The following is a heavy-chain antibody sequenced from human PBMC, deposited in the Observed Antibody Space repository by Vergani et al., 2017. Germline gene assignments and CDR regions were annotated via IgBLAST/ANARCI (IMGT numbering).Heavy chain of an antibody. CDR1: GFPFSSYA. D-gene: IGHD1-26*01. CDR2: ISGSGGST. Sequence: EVQLSESGGGLLQPGGSLRLSCAASGFPFSSYAMSWVRQAPGKGLEWVSGISGSGGSTYYPDSVKGRFTISRDNAKNKLYMQMHSLRAEDTAVYYCAKDSGSYRQEWYFDLWGRGTLVTVSS. CDR3: AKDSGSYRQEWYFDL. V-gene: IGHV3-23*01. J-gene: IGHJ2*01.